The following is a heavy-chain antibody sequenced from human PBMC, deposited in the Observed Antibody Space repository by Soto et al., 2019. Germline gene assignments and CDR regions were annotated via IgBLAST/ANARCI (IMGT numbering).Heavy chain of an antibody. V-gene: IGHV4-34*01. Sequence: PSETLSLTCAVYGGSFSGYYWSWIRQPPGKGLEWIGEINHSGSTNYNPSLKSRVTISVDTSKNQFSLKLSSVTAADTDVYYCASSGYSYDIDYWGQGTLVTVSS. J-gene: IGHJ4*02. CDR2: INHSGST. CDR1: GGSFSGYY. D-gene: IGHD5-18*01. CDR3: ASSGYSYDIDY.